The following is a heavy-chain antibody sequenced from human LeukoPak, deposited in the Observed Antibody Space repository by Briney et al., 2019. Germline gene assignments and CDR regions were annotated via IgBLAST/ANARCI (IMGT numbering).Heavy chain of an antibody. CDR1: GFTFKAYW. D-gene: IGHD5-18*01. J-gene: IGHJ4*02. Sequence: GGSLRLSCEASGFTFKAYWMSWVRQAPGTGLEWVANIQQDGSEKNYVDSVKGRFTISRDNARNSLYLEMNSLRAEDTAVYYCARLRYTYGKNFNYWGQGNLVTVSS. CDR2: IQQDGSEK. V-gene: IGHV3-7*01. CDR3: ARLRYTYGKNFNY.